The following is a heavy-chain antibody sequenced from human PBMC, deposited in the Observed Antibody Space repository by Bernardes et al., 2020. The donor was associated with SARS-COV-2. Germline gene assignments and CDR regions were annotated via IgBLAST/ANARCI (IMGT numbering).Heavy chain of an antibody. D-gene: IGHD6-13*01. Sequence: ASVKVSCKASGYTFTGYYMHWVRQAPGQGLEWMGWINPNSGGTTYAQKFQGRVTMTRDTSISTAYMELSRLRSDDTAVYYCAREGIAAAGVYYYGMDVWGQGTTVTVSS. V-gene: IGHV1-2*02. CDR3: AREGIAAAGVYYYGMDV. CDR2: INPNSGGT. J-gene: IGHJ6*02. CDR1: GYTFTGYY.